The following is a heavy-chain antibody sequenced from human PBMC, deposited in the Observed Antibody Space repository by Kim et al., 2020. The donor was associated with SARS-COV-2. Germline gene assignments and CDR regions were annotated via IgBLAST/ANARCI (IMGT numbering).Heavy chain of an antibody. CDR2: IDPSDSYT. CDR3: ARLPFHSSGYYPYYNWFDP. Sequence: GESLKISCKGSGYSFTSYWISWVRQMPGKGLEWMGRIDPSDSYTNYSPSFQGHVTISADKSISTAYLQWSSLKASDTAMYYCARLPFHSSGYYPYYNWFDPWGQGTLVTVSS. V-gene: IGHV5-10-1*01. J-gene: IGHJ5*02. CDR1: GYSFTSYW. D-gene: IGHD3-22*01.